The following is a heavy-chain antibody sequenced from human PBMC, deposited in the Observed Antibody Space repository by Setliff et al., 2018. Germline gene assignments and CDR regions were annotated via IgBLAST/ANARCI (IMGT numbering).Heavy chain of an antibody. CDR2: MNPNSGNT. J-gene: IGHJ6*03. CDR1: GYTFTSYD. D-gene: IGHD3-3*01. CDR3: SRGGCQIHYDFWSGYFSDPQPNYYYYYMDV. Sequence: ASVKVSCKASGYTFTSYDINWVRQATGQGLEWMGWMNPNSGNTGYAQKFQGRVTITRNTAIRTAYMELSSLRSEDPAVYYCSRGGCQIHYDFWSGYFSDPQPNYYYYYMDVWRKGTTVTVSS. V-gene: IGHV1-8*03.